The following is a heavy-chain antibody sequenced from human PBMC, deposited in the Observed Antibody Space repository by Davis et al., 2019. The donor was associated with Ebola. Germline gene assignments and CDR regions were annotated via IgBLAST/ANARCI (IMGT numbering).Heavy chain of an antibody. CDR3: AKDAQGSYSWMDV. J-gene: IGHJ6*02. CDR1: GFTFSSYG. Sequence: PGGSLRLSCAASGFTFSSYGMHWVRQAPGKGLEWVAVISYDGSNKYYADSVKGRFTISRDNSKNALYLQMNSLRAEDTAVYYCAKDAQGSYSWMDVWGQGTTVTVSS. D-gene: IGHD1-26*01. CDR2: ISYDGSNK. V-gene: IGHV3-30*18.